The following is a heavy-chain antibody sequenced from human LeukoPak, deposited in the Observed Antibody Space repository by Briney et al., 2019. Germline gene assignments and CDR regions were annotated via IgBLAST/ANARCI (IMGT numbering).Heavy chain of an antibody. D-gene: IGHD4-17*01. CDR1: GGSMNSYY. CDR3: ARGHDYGVAWFQH. J-gene: IGHJ1*01. V-gene: IGHV4-4*07. Sequence: SETLSLTCTVSGGSMNSYYWSWIRQPAGEGLEWIGRFYTSGSSNYNPSLKSRVTMSLDTSKNQFFLKLSSVTAADTAVYYCARGHDYGVAWFQHWGQGTLVTVSS. CDR2: FYTSGSS.